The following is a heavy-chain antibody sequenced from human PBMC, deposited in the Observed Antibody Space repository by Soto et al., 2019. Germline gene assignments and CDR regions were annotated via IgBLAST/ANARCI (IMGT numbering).Heavy chain of an antibody. J-gene: IGHJ6*02. V-gene: IGHV3-48*03. Sequence: LRLSCAASGFSFSSYEMNWVRQAPGKGLEWVSYISSSGSTMYYADSVRGRFTISRDNAKSSLYLQLNSLRAEDTAVYYCARDSDRNYGIFPYFYGMDVWGQGTTVTVSS. CDR2: ISSSGSTM. D-gene: IGHD4-4*01. CDR3: ARDSDRNYGIFPYFYGMDV. CDR1: GFSFSSYE.